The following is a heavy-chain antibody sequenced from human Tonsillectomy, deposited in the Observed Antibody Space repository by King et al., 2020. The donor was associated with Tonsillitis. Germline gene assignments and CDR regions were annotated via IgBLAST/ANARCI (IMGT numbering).Heavy chain of an antibody. CDR1: GFSLSTSGVG. CDR2: IYWNDDK. J-gene: IGHJ4*02. CDR3: AHRRGHVSCSGGSCCSPSYYCDY. D-gene: IGHD2-15*01. Sequence: TLQESGPTLVKPTQTLTLTCTFSGFSLSTSGVGVGWIRQPPGKALEWLALIYWNDDKRYSPSLKSRLTITKDTSKNQVVLTMTNMDPVDTSTYYCAHRRGHVSCSGGSCCSPSYYCDYWGQGTLVTVSS. V-gene: IGHV2-5*01.